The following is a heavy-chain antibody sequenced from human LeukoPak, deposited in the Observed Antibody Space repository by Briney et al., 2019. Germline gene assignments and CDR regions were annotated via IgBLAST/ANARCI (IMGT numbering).Heavy chain of an antibody. CDR1: GFTFSSYS. CDR2: ISSSSYI. CDR3: ARERTTIVSGTTIGAY. J-gene: IGHJ4*02. Sequence: GGSLRLSCAASGFTFSSYSMNWVRQAPGKGLEWVSSISSSSYIYYADSVKGRFTISRDNAKNSLYLQMNSLRADDTAVYYCARERTTIVSGTTIGAYWGQGTLVTVSS. V-gene: IGHV3-21*01. D-gene: IGHD2/OR15-2a*01.